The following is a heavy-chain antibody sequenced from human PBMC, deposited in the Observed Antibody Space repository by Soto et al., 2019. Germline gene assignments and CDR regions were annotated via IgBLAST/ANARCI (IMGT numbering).Heavy chain of an antibody. V-gene: IGHV1-69*13. CDR3: AKSAPMDAGDKYYYDF. CDR1: GGTFSTFG. Sequence: SVKVSCKASGGTFSTFGISWVLQSPLQGLEWMGGIIPFFGTARYSQKLEDRITITADESTNTVYMDLRSLTSEDTAIYYCAKSAPMDAGDKYYYDFWGQGALVTVSS. D-gene: IGHD4-17*01. J-gene: IGHJ4*02. CDR2: IIPFFGTA.